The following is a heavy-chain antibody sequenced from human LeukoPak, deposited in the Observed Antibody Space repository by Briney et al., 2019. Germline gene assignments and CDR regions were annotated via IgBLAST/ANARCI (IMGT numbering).Heavy chain of an antibody. V-gene: IGHV4-39*01. J-gene: IGHJ5*02. CDR1: GGSIRSSYY. CDR3: AKVGGLAVAGTDNWMDP. CDR2: IHYSGTT. Sequence: SETLSLTCSVAGGSIRSSYYWGWIRQPPGKGLEWIGNIHYSGTTYYSPSLEGRVTISVDTSKNQFSLKLSSVTAADTAVYSCAKVGGLAVAGTDNWMDPWGQGTLVTVSS. D-gene: IGHD6-19*01.